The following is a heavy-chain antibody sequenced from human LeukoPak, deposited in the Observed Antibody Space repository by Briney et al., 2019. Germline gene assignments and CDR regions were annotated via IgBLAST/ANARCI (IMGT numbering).Heavy chain of an antibody. CDR2: IYYSVST. CDR1: GGSISSSSYY. Sequence: SETLSLTCTVPGGSISSSSYYSGWIRQPPGKGLEWTERIYYSVSTYYNPSLKSRLTISVDTSKNQFSLKLSSVTAADTAVYYCARSLSWPFDYWGQGTLVTVSS. D-gene: IGHD6-13*01. V-gene: IGHV4-39*01. J-gene: IGHJ4*02. CDR3: ARSLSWPFDY.